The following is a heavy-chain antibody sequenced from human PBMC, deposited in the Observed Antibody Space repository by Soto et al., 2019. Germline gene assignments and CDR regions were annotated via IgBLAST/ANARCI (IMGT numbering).Heavy chain of an antibody. CDR3: AKDRRAGGNSAFYFDF. V-gene: IGHV3-23*01. D-gene: IGHD3-16*01. CDR1: GFKFSNYA. CDR2: ISATGGGT. Sequence: GGFLRLSCAASGFKFSNYAMSWVRQAPGKGLEWVSLISATGGGTYYADSVKGRFTISRDNSHNTLYLQVHSLTAEDTAVYYCAKDRRAGGNSAFYFDFWGQGAQVTVSS. J-gene: IGHJ4*02.